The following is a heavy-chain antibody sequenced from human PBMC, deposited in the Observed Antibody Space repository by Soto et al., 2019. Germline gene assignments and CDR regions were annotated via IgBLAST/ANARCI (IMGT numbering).Heavy chain of an antibody. CDR3: ATPSNSYDFWSGYSFDYYYYMDV. CDR1: GGSISSSSYY. CDR2: IYYSGST. V-gene: IGHV4-39*01. D-gene: IGHD3-3*01. Sequence: PSETLSLTCTVSGGSISSSSYYWGWIRQPPGKGLEWIGSIYYSGSTYYNPSLKSRVTISVDTSKNQFSLKLSSVTAADTAVYYCATPSNSYDFWSGYSFDYYYYMDVWGKGTTVTVSS. J-gene: IGHJ6*03.